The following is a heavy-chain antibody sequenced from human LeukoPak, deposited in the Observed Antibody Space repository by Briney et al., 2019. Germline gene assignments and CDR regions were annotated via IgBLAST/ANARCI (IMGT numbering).Heavy chain of an antibody. CDR1: GLTFSSAW. CDR2: IRSKAYGGTT. D-gene: IGHD3-10*01. J-gene: IGHJ5*02. CDR3: TTVGVYYYDH. V-gene: IGHV3-15*01. Sequence: PGGSLRLSCAASGLTFSSAWMTWVRLAPGRGLEWVGRIRSKAYGGTTDYAEPVKGRFIIPRDDSENTVYLQMNSLKTEDTGDYYCTTVGVYYYDHWGQGTRVTVSS.